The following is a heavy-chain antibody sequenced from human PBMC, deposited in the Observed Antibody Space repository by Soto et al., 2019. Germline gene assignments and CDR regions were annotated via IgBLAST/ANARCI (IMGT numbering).Heavy chain of an antibody. Sequence: QVQLQESGPGLVKPSETLSLTCTVSGGSISSYYWSWIRQPPGKGLEWIGYIYYSGSTNYNPSLKSRXXIXVXXSKNQFSLKLSSVTAADTAVYYCARDRRRDGFFDCWGQGTLVTVSS. J-gene: IGHJ4*02. D-gene: IGHD5-12*01. CDR1: GGSISSYY. CDR3: ARDRRRDGFFDC. CDR2: IYYSGST. V-gene: IGHV4-59*01.